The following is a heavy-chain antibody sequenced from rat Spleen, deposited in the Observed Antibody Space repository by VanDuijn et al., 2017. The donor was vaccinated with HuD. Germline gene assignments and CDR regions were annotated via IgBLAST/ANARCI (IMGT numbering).Heavy chain of an antibody. CDR2: INSAGST. CDR1: GYSIPSSYR. V-gene: IGHV3-3*01. J-gene: IGHJ4*01. Sequence: EVQLQESGPGLVKPSQSLSLTCSVTGYSIPSSYRWNWIRKFPGNKLEWMGYINSAGSTNYNPSLKSRISITRDTSKNQFFLQVNSVTTEDTATYYCARGVMDAWGQGASVTVSS. CDR3: ARGVMDA.